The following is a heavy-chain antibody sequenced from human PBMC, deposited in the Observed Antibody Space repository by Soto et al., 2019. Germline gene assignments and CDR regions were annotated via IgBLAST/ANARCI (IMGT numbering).Heavy chain of an antibody. Sequence: QVQLVQSGAEVKKPGASVKVSCKASGYTFTSYDINWVRQATGQGLEWMGWMNPNSGNTGYAQKFKGRVTLNRNTSISTAYMEMSSLRSEDTAVYYCARTLYVDNVDYWGQGTLVTVSS. D-gene: IGHD4-17*01. CDR2: MNPNSGNT. CDR3: ARTLYVDNVDY. J-gene: IGHJ4*02. CDR1: GYTFTSYD. V-gene: IGHV1-8*01.